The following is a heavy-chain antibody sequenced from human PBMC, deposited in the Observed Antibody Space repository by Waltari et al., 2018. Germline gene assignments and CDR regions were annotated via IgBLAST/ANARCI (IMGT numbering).Heavy chain of an antibody. CDR1: GFTFSSYA. D-gene: IGHD2-15*01. CDR2: ISYDGSNK. Sequence: QVQLVESGGGVVQPGRSLRLSCAASGFTFSSYAMHWVRQAPGKGLEWVAGISYDGSNKYYADSVKGRFTISRDNSKNTLYLQMNSLRAEDTAVYYCARVKLRVQDIGGAFDIWGQGTMVTVSS. CDR3: ARVKLRVQDIGGAFDI. J-gene: IGHJ3*02. V-gene: IGHV3-30-3*01.